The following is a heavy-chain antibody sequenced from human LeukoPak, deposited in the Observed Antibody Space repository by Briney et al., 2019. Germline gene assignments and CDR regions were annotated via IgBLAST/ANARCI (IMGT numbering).Heavy chain of an antibody. V-gene: IGHV3-30*18. D-gene: IGHD6-19*01. Sequence: GGSLRLSCAASGFTFSSYWMSWVRQAPGKGLEWVAVISYDGSNKYYADSVKGRFTISRDNSKNTLYLQMNSLRAEDTAVYYCAKGEQWLVLDYWGQGTLVTVSS. CDR3: AKGEQWLVLDY. CDR2: ISYDGSNK. CDR1: GFTFSSYW. J-gene: IGHJ4*02.